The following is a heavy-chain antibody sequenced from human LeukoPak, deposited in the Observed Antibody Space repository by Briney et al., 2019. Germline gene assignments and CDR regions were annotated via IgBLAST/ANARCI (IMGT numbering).Heavy chain of an antibody. J-gene: IGHJ4*02. Sequence: GGSLRLSCAASGFTFSSYEMNWLRQAPGKGLEWVSYISSSGTTIPYADSVQGRFTISRDNAKNSLYLQMNSLRAEDTAVYYCARVGWSTGEYYFDYWGQGTLVTVSS. CDR2: ISSSGTTI. CDR1: GFTFSSYE. CDR3: ARVGWSTGEYYFDY. D-gene: IGHD3-16*01. V-gene: IGHV3-48*03.